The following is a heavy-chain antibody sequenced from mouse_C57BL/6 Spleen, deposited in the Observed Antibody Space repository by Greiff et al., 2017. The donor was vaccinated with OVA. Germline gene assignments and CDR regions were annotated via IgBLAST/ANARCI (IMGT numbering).Heavy chain of an antibody. CDR1: GYSFTGYY. Sequence: VQLKESGPELVKPGASVKISCKASGYSFTGYYMNWVKQSPEKSLEWIGEINPSTGGTTYNQKFKAKATLTVDKSSSTAYMQLKSLTSEDSAVYYCAIYDEAMDYWGQGTSVTVSS. D-gene: IGHD2-12*01. V-gene: IGHV1-42*01. CDR3: AIYDEAMDY. J-gene: IGHJ4*01. CDR2: INPSTGGT.